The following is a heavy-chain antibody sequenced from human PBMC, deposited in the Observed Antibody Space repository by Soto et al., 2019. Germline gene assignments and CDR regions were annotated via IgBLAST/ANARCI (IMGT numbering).Heavy chain of an antibody. D-gene: IGHD3-10*01. CDR3: ARGPSVLRWIGDLLSFGY. Sequence: LSLTCAVYGGSFSGYYWSWIRQPPGKGLEGIGEINHSGSTNYNPYLMRRVTISVDKSKNQHSLQLRPVTVEDPAVYYCARGPSVLRWIGDLLSFGYWGQGTLVTVSS. V-gene: IGHV4-34*01. J-gene: IGHJ4*02. CDR1: GGSFSGYY. CDR2: INHSGST.